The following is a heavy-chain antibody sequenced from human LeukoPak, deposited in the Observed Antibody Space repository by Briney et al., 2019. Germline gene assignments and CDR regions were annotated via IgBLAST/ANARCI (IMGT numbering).Heavy chain of an antibody. CDR2: IRYDGSNK. CDR1: GFPFGRYG. V-gene: IGHV3-30*02. CDR3: ANSKCHY. J-gene: IGHJ4*02. Sequence: PGGSLRLSCVVSGFPFGRYGMNWVRQAPGKGLEWVAFIRYDGSNKYYADSVKGRFTISRDNSKNTLYLQMNSLRAEDTAVYYCANSKCHYWGQGTLVTVSS. D-gene: IGHD2-2*01.